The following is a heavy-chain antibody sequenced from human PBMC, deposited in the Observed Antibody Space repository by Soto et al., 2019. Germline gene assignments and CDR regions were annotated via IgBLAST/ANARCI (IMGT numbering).Heavy chain of an antibody. CDR1: GFTFSSYS. J-gene: IGHJ3*02. D-gene: IGHD2-2*03. CDR2: ISSSSSYI. V-gene: IGHV3-21*01. Sequence: EVQLVESGGGLVKPGGSLRLSCAASGFTFSSYSMNWVRQAPGKGLEWVSSISSSSSYIYYADSVKGRFTISRDNAKNSRYLQMNSLRAEDTAVYYCARDPGGYSAFDICGQGTMVTVST. CDR3: ARDPGGYSAFDI.